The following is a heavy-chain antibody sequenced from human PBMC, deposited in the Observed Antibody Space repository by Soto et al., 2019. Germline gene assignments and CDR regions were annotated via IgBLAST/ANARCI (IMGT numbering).Heavy chain of an antibody. CDR3: AREMWTRSGPQNFFDY. V-gene: IGHV1-18*01. J-gene: IGHJ4*02. CDR1: GYTFSSYG. Sequence: QVQLVQSEGEVRQPGASVKVSCKASGYTFSSYGIIWVRQAPGQGLEWMGYISPHSGDTRYAPNLQGRVTMTTDTSTTTAYMELRSLTSDATAVYYCAREMWTRSGPQNFFDYWGLGALVTGSS. D-gene: IGHD6-25*01. CDR2: ISPHSGDT.